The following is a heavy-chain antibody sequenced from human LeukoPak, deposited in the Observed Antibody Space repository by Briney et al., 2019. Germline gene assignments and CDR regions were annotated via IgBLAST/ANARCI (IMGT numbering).Heavy chain of an antibody. CDR2: LNHRGVT. D-gene: IGHD3-10*01. CDR1: DESLSGYY. J-gene: IGHJ4*02. Sequence: SETLSLTCTVSDESLSGYYWMWIRQPPGKGLKWIGELNHRGVTIYHPSLQSRISISIDTSKRQVSLTLTSVTAADTAMYYCARGGMVRGVLIKDWGQGTLVTVSP. CDR3: ARGGMVRGVLIKD. V-gene: IGHV4-34*01.